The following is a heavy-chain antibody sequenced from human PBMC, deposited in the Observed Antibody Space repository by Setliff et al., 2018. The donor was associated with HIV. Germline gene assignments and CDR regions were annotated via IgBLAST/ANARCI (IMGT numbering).Heavy chain of an antibody. V-gene: IGHV4-61*02. CDR1: GGSISRGSYY. CDR3: ARGGAVSADFDS. D-gene: IGHD3-16*01. J-gene: IGHJ4*02. Sequence: SETLSLTCTVSGGSISRGSYYWSWIRQPAGKGLEWIGRIYTNGNTNYNPSLESRLTISVDTSKNQFSLRLNSVTAADTAVYFCARGGAVSADFDSWGQGTLVTVSS. CDR2: IYTNGNT.